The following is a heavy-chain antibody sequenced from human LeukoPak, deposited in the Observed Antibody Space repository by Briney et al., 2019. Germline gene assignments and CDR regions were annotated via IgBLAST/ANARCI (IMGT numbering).Heavy chain of an antibody. CDR1: GFTVSSNS. CDR3: ARRAGAYSHPYDY. D-gene: IGHD4/OR15-4a*01. V-gene: IGHV3-53*01. J-gene: IGHJ4*02. CDR2: IYSDNT. Sequence: GGSLRLSCTVSGFTVSSNSMSWGRQAPGKGLEWVSFIYSDNTHYSDYVKGRFTISRDNSKNTLYLQMNSLRAEDTAVYYCARRAGAYSHPYDYWGQGTLVTVSS.